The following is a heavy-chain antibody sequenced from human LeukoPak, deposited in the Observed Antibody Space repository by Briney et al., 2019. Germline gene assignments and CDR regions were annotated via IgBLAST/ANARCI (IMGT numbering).Heavy chain of an antibody. Sequence: KTGGSLRLSCAASGFTFSTYSMNCVRQAPGKGLEWVSFISSSSASIYYADSVKGRFTISGDNAKNSLYLQMNSLRAEDTAVYYCASPIAVSGSDAFDIWGQGTMVTVSS. CDR1: GFTFSTYS. CDR3: ASPIAVSGSDAFDI. CDR2: ISSSSASI. D-gene: IGHD6-19*01. J-gene: IGHJ3*02. V-gene: IGHV3-21*01.